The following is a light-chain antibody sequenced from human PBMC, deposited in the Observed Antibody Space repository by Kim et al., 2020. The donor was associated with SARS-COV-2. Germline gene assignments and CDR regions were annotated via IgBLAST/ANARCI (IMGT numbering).Light chain of an antibody. J-gene: IGKJ2*03. CDR1: KNIGTY. CDR3: QQSYSTPLHS. V-gene: IGKV1-39*01. CDR2: AAS. Sequence: GGDRVTTTDRANKNIGTYLNWYQHKPGKAPRLLIYAASSLRSGVPSRFSGSGSGTDFTLTISSLQPDDFATYYCQQSYSTPLHSFGQGTKLEI.